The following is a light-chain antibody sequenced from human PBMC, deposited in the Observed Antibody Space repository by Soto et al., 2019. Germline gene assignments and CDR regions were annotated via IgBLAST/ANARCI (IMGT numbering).Light chain of an antibody. CDR2: DVY. CDR1: SNDVGGYNY. Sequence: QSVLTQPRSVSGSPGQSVTISCTGTSNDVGGYNYVSWYQHHPGKAPKLIIYDVYKRPSGVPDRFSGSKSGNTASLTISGLQAEDEADYHCCSYAGSYTVVFGGGTKLTVL. CDR3: CSYAGSYTVV. V-gene: IGLV2-11*01. J-gene: IGLJ2*01.